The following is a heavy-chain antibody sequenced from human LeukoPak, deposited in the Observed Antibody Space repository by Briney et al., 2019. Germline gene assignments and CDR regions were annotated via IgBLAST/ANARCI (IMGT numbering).Heavy chain of an antibody. CDR1: GFTFSSYG. D-gene: IGHD2/OR15-2a*01. CDR3: AKVFRGGVDY. CDR2: IRYDGSNK. V-gene: IGHV3-30*02. J-gene: IGHJ4*02. Sequence: GGSLRLSCAASGFTFSSYGMHWFRQAPGKGPEWVALIRYDGSNKYYADSVKGRFTIPRDNSKNTLYLQMNSLRAEDTAVYYCAKVFRGGVDYWGQGTLVTVSS.